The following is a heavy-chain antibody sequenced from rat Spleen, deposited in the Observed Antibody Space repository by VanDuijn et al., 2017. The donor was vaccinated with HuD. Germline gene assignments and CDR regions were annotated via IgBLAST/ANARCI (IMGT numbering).Heavy chain of an antibody. CDR3: AKDRDGGYAFAS. J-gene: IGHJ3*01. D-gene: IGHD1-11*01. Sequence: EVRLVESGGGLVRPGRSLKLSCAASGFTFSNYYMAWVRQAPTKGLEWISSIRTAGGNTYYPDSVKGRFTISRDNADNTVYLQMNSLRSEDTATYYCAKDRDGGYAFASWGQGTLVTVSS. CDR1: GFTFSNYY. V-gene: IGHV5-25*01. CDR2: IRTAGGNT.